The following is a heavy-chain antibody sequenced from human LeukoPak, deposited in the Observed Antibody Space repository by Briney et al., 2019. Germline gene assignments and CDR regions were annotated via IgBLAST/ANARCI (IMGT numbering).Heavy chain of an antibody. D-gene: IGHD6-13*01. V-gene: IGHV3-23*01. CDR3: AKDQKSIAATGFDY. J-gene: IGHJ4*02. CDR1: GFTFGNYA. CDR2: ISGSGGST. Sequence: GGSLRLSCAASGFTFGNYAMSWVRQGPGKGLEWVSTISGSGGSTYYADSVKGRFTISRDNSKNTLFLQMNSLRADDTAVYFCAKDQKSIAATGFDYWGQGTLVTVSS.